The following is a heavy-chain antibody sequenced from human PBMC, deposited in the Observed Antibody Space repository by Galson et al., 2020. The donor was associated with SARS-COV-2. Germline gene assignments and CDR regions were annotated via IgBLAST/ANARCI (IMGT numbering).Heavy chain of an antibody. J-gene: IGHJ4*02. CDR1: GITFTKYG. CDR2: ISYDGSNE. Sequence: GESLKISCAASGITFTKYGMHWVRQPPGKGLEWVAAISYDGSNEYYADSMKGRFTISRDNSRNTLYLQMTSLRPEDTALYYCAKDSAGVATIVMAIEYWRQGTLVTVSS. V-gene: IGHV3-30*18. D-gene: IGHD5-12*01. CDR3: AKDSAGVATIVMAIEY.